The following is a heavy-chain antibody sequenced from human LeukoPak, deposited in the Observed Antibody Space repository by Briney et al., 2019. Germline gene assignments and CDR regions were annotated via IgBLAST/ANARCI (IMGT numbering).Heavy chain of an antibody. J-gene: IGHJ4*02. V-gene: IGHV3-21*01. Sequence: GGSLRLSCAASGFTFSSYSMNWVRQAPGKGLEWVSSISSSSSYIYYADSVKGRFTISRDNAKNSLYLQMNSLRAEDTAVYYCARESELGPGSYYFDYWGQGTLVTVSS. CDR2: ISSSSSYI. CDR3: ARESELGPGSYYFDY. CDR1: GFTFSSYS. D-gene: IGHD7-27*01.